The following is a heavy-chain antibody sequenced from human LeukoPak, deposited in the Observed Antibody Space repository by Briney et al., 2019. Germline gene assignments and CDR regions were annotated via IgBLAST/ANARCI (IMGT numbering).Heavy chain of an antibody. CDR2: MNPNSGNT. J-gene: IGHJ6*03. Sequence: ASVKVSCKASGGTFSSYAINWVRQATGQGLEWMGWMNPNSGNTGYAQKFQGRVTMTRNTSISTAYMELSSLRSEDTAVYYCAGLGYCSGGSCYPPLDYYYYMDVWGKGTTVTVSS. V-gene: IGHV1-8*02. D-gene: IGHD2-15*01. CDR3: AGLGYCSGGSCYPPLDYYYYMDV. CDR1: GGTFSSYA.